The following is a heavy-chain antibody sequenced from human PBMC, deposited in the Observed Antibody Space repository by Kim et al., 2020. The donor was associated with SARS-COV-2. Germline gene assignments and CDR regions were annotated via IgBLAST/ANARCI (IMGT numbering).Heavy chain of an antibody. CDR1: GFTFTSSA. V-gene: IGHV1-58*01. D-gene: IGHD3-3*01. CDR2: IVVGSGNT. Sequence: SVKVSCKASGFTFTSSAVQWVRQARGQRLEWIGWIVVGSGNTNYAQKFQERVTITRDMSTSTAYMELSSLRSEDTAVYYCAADYDFWSGYFGYWGQGTLVTVSS. J-gene: IGHJ4*02. CDR3: AADYDFWSGYFGY.